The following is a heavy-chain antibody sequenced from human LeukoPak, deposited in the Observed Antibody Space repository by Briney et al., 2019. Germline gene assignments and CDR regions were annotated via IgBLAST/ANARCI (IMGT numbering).Heavy chain of an antibody. CDR1: GFTFSDHY. CDR2: IRNKAKNYTT. CDR3: ARVGTGTYYD. J-gene: IGHJ4*02. Sequence: GGSLRLSCAASGFTFSDHYMDWVRQPPGKGLEGVGRIRNKAKNYTTEYAAFVKGRFTISRDDSKNSLYLQMNSLKTEDTAVYYCARVGTGTYYDWGQGTLVTVSS. V-gene: IGHV3-72*01. D-gene: IGHD1-26*01.